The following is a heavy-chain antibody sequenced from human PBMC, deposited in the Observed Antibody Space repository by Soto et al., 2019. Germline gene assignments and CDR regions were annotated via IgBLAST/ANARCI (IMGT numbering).Heavy chain of an antibody. CDR3: ARVGGLAARTFDY. V-gene: IGHV4-59*01. D-gene: IGHD6-6*01. CDR1: GGSISDFY. Sequence: SETLSLTCTVSGGSISDFYWSWIRQPPGKGLEWIGYIYYSGSTNYNPSLKSRVTISVDTSKNQFSLNLRSMSPADTAVYYCARVGGLAARTFDYWGPGTLVTVSS. J-gene: IGHJ4*02. CDR2: IYYSGST.